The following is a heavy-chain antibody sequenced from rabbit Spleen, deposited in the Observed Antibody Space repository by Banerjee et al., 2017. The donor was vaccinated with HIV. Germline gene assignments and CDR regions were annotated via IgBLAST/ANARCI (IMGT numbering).Heavy chain of an antibody. Sequence: QEQLEESGGGLVKPEGSLTLTCKASGFSFSGSYWICWVRQAPGKGLEWIACIGIAGGSPGYASWAKGRYTFSKTSSTTVTLQMTSLTAADTATYFCARDTGTSFSSYGMDLWGQGTLVTVS. J-gene: IGHJ6*01. CDR1: GFSFSGSYW. CDR3: ARDTGTSFSSYGMDL. D-gene: IGHD7-1*01. V-gene: IGHV1S45*01. CDR2: IGIAGGSP.